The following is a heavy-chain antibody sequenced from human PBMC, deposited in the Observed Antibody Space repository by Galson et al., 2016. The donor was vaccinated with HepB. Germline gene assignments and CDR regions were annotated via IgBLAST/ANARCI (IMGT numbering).Heavy chain of an antibody. CDR2: ISAYNANT. CDR1: GYTFTNYG. CDR3: ARGARTAATGTPSYYYYNYDMDV. Sequence: SVKVSCKASGYTFTNYGISWVRQAPGQGLEWMGWISAYNANTNYAQKVQGRVTMTTDTSTSTAYMELRSLRSDDTALYYCARGARTAATGTPSYYYYNYDMDVWGQGTTVTVSS. V-gene: IGHV1-18*01. D-gene: IGHD6-13*01. J-gene: IGHJ6*02.